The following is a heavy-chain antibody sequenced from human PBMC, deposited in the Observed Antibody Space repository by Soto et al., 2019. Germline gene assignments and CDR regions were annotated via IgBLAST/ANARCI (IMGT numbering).Heavy chain of an antibody. V-gene: IGHV3-23*01. Sequence: EVQLLESGGGLVQPGGSLRLSCVASGFTFTSDAMSWVRQAPGKGLEGVSGISGSGGSTHYADSVKGRFTISRDNSKNTVYLQMNSLRAEDTAVYYCAKGWQYHDYWGQGTLVTVSS. J-gene: IGHJ4*02. CDR3: AKGWQYHDY. D-gene: IGHD6-13*01. CDR1: GFTFTSDA. CDR2: ISGSGGST.